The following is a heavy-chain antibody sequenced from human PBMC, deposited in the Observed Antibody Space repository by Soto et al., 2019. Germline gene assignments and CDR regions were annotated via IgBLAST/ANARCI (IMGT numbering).Heavy chain of an antibody. D-gene: IGHD3-9*01. CDR2: IIPIFGTA. Sequence: QVQLVQSGAEVKKPGSSVKVSCKASGGTFSSYAISWVRQAPGQGLEWMGGIIPIFGTANYAQKFQGRVTITADESTSTAYMAVRSPRSEDTAADYCASALGPYYDISTGPYGLDVWGQGTTVTAS. J-gene: IGHJ6*02. V-gene: IGHV1-69*01. CDR1: GGTFSSYA. CDR3: ASALGPYYDISTGPYGLDV.